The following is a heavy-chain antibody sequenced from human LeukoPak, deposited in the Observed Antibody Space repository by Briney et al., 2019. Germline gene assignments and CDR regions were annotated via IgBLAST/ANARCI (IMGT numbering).Heavy chain of an antibody. CDR3: ARVSDNYYDSSGYWFDY. CDR1: GGSISSHY. J-gene: IGHJ4*02. Sequence: SETLSLTCTVSGGSISSHYWSWIRQPPGKGLEWIGYIYYSGSTNYNPSLKSRVTISVDTSKNQFSLKLSSVTAADTAVYYCARVSDNYYDSSGYWFDYWGQGTLVTVSS. V-gene: IGHV4-59*11. CDR2: IYYSGST. D-gene: IGHD3-22*01.